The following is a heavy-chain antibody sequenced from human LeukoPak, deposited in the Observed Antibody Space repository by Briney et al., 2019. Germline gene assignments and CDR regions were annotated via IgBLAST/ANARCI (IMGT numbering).Heavy chain of an antibody. V-gene: IGHV1-18*01. J-gene: IGHJ6*02. CDR3: ARDTSGRGSGYYYYYGMDV. CDR1: GGTFSSYA. D-gene: IGHD1-1*01. Sequence: ASVKVSCKASGGTFSSYAISWVRQAPGQGLEWMGWISAYNGNTNYAQKLQGRVTMTTDTSTSTAYMEVRSLRSDDTAVYYCARDTSGRGSGYYYYYGMDVWGQGTTVTVSS. CDR2: ISAYNGNT.